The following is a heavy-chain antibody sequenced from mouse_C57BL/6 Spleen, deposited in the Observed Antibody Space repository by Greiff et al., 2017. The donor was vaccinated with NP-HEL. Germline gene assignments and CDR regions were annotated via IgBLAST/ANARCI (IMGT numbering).Heavy chain of an antibody. Sequence: EVQLQQSGAELVKPGASVKLSCTASGFNIKDYYMHWVKQRTEQGLEWIGRIDPEDGETKSVPKFQGKATIPADTSSNTAYLQLSSLTSEDTAVYYCARVLITTVVAEAYFDVWGTGTTVTVSS. CDR2: IDPEDGET. V-gene: IGHV14-2*01. CDR3: ARVLITTVVAEAYFDV. CDR1: GFNIKDYY. D-gene: IGHD1-1*01. J-gene: IGHJ1*03.